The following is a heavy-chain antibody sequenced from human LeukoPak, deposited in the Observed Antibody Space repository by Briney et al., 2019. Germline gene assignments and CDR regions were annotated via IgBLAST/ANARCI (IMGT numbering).Heavy chain of an antibody. D-gene: IGHD3-9*01. Sequence: SETLSLTCTVSGGSISGYYWSWIRQPPGKGLEWIGRIYTSGSTNYNPSLKSRVTISLDTSKNQFSLKLSSVTAADTAVYYCARERAYYDILPRWFDPWGQGTLVTVSS. CDR1: GGSISGYY. V-gene: IGHV4-4*08. J-gene: IGHJ5*02. CDR3: ARERAYYDILPRWFDP. CDR2: IYTSGST.